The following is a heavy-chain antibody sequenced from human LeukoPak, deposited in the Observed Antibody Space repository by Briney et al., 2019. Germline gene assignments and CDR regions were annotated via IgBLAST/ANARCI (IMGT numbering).Heavy chain of an antibody. CDR1: GYTFTSYD. D-gene: IGHD5-12*01. CDR2: MNPNSGNT. Sequence: ASVKVSCKASGYTFTSYDINWVRQATGQGLEWMGWMNPNSGNTGYAQKFQGRVTITRNTSISTAYIKLSSLRSEDTAVYYCAREYSGYDGRYYYYYMDVWGKGTTVTVSS. CDR3: AREYSGYDGRYYYYYMDV. V-gene: IGHV1-8*03. J-gene: IGHJ6*03.